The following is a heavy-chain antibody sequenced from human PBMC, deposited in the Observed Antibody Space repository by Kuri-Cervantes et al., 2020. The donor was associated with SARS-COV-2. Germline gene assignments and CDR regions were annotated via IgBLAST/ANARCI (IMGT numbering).Heavy chain of an antibody. D-gene: IGHD3/OR15-3a*01. CDR3: ASSGRVMIYGMDV. V-gene: IGHV5-51*01. CDR1: GYSFDRYW. Sequence: KVSCKGSGYSFDRYWIGWVRQMPGKGLEWMGIIYPGDSDTRYSPSFQGQVTISADKSISTAYLQWSSLKASDTAMYYCASSGRVMIYGMDVWGQGTTVTVSS. J-gene: IGHJ6*02. CDR2: IYPGDSDT.